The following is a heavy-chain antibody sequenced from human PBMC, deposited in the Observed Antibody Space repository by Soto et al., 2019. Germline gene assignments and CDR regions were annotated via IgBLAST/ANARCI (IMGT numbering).Heavy chain of an antibody. J-gene: IGHJ6*02. D-gene: IGHD5-18*01. CDR3: ARVKYSYGAPYYGMDV. CDR2: INPNSGGT. Sequence: GASVKVSCKASGYTFTGYYMHWVRQAPGQGLEWMGWINPNSGGTNYAQKFQGWVTMTRDTSISTAYMELSRLRSDDTAVYYCARVKYSYGAPYYGMDVWGQGTTVTVSS. V-gene: IGHV1-2*04. CDR1: GYTFTGYY.